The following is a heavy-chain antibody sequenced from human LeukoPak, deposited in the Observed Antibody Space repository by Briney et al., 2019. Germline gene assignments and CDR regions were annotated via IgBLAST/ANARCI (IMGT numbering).Heavy chain of an antibody. CDR1: GFTFSNYS. V-gene: IGHV3-48*01. CDR2: ISSSSSSI. J-gene: IGHJ3*02. CDR3: ARAATRGRGAFDI. Sequence: GGSLRLSCAASGFTFSNYSMNWVRQAPGKGLEWVSYISSSSSSIFYADSVKGRFAISRDNAKNSLYLQMNSLSAEDTAVYYCARAATRGRGAFDIWGQGTMVTVSS. D-gene: IGHD3-10*01.